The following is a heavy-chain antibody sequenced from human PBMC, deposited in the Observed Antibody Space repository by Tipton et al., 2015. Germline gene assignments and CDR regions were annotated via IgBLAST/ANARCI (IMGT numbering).Heavy chain of an antibody. CDR2: IASDGSTT. J-gene: IGHJ2*01. CDR1: GFTFSSWW. Sequence: SLRLSCAASGFTFSSWWMHWVRQAPGKGLVWVSRIASDGSTTDYADSVKGRFTVSRDNAKNTLYLQMNSLRVDDTAVYYCARFTYFDLWGRGTLVSASS. V-gene: IGHV3-74*01. CDR3: ARFTYFDL.